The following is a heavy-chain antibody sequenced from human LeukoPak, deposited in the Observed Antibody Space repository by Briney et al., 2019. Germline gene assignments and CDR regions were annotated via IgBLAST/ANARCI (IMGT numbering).Heavy chain of an antibody. Sequence: GGSLRLSCAASGFTFSSYAMHWVRQAPGKGLEYVSAISSNGGSTYYANSVKGKFTISRDNSKNTLYLQMGSLRAEDMAVYYCARDAYSSGWYGWTDYYYYYMDVWGKGTTVTISS. CDR1: GFTFSSYA. D-gene: IGHD6-19*01. CDR3: ARDAYSSGWYGWTDYYYYYMDV. J-gene: IGHJ6*03. V-gene: IGHV3-64*01. CDR2: ISSNGGST.